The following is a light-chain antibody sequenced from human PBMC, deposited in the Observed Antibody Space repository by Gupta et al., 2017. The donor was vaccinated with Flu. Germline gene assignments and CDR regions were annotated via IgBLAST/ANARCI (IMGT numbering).Light chain of an antibody. V-gene: IGKV3-20*01. J-gene: IGKJ1*01. CDR1: QSVSS. Sequence: EIVLTQSPGTLSLSPGESATLSCRAGQSVSSVAWYQQQPGQSPRLLIYRTSSRATGIPDRFSGSGSGTDFTLTISRLEPEDFAIYYCQQYGRSPPWTFGQGTKVEIK. CDR3: QQYGRSPPWT. CDR2: RTS.